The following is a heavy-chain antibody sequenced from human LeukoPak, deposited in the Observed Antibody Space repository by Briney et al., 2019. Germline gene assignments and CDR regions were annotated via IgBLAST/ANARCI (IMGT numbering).Heavy chain of an antibody. D-gene: IGHD6-19*01. Sequence: GGSLRLSCAASGFTYSDYYMSWIRQAPGKGLEWVSYISSSGSTIYYADSVKGRFTISRDNAKNSLYLQMNSLRAGDTAVYYCARGGQWLVLSVDYWGQGTLVTVSS. CDR3: ARGGQWLVLSVDY. J-gene: IGHJ4*02. V-gene: IGHV3-11*01. CDR1: GFTYSDYY. CDR2: ISSSGSTI.